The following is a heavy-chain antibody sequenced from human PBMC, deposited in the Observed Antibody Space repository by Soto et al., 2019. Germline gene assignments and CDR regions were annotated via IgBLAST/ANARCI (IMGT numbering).Heavy chain of an antibody. CDR1: GFTFSDDP. CDR2: IRTSSSAI. D-gene: IGHD2-15*01. CDR3: ARETPSFDS. J-gene: IGHJ4*02. Sequence: GGSLRLSCAVPGFTFSDDPMNWVRQAPGKGLEWVSSIRTSSSAIYFGDSVRGRFTISRDNARNSLYLQLTSLRAEDTAVYCCARETPSFDSWGQGTLVTVSS. V-gene: IGHV3-48*01.